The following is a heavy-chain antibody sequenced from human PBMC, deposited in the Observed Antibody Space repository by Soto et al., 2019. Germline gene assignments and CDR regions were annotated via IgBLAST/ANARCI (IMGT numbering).Heavy chain of an antibody. D-gene: IGHD3-22*01. CDR2: IADHGGTT. Sequence: GGSLRLSCAASGFTFSTYALTWVRQAPGKGLEWVSAIADHGGTTYYVDSVKGRFTISRDNSKNSLYLQMNSLRDEDTAVYYCARGLYYYDSSGYWGYWGQGTLVTVSS. J-gene: IGHJ4*02. V-gene: IGHV3-23*01. CDR1: GFTFSTYA. CDR3: ARGLYYYDSSGYWGY.